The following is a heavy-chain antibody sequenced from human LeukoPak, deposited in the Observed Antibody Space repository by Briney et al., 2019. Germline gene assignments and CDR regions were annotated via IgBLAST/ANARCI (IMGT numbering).Heavy chain of an antibody. CDR3: ARGQIAARPPYYYYMDV. J-gene: IGHJ6*03. Sequence: GASVKVSCKASGGTFSSYAISWVRQAPRQGLEWMGGIIPIFGTANYAQKFQGRVTITADESTSTAYMELSSLRSEDTAVYYCARGQIAARPPYYYYMDVWGKGTTVTVSS. V-gene: IGHV1-69*13. CDR2: IIPIFGTA. CDR1: GGTFSSYA. D-gene: IGHD6-6*01.